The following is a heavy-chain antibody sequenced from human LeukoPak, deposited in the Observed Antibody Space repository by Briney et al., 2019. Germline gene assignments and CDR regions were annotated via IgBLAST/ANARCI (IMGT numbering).Heavy chain of an antibody. CDR2: MNPNSGNT. V-gene: IGHV1-8*01. CDR1: GYTFTSYD. CDR3: ARVDRYCSGSNCNASHGY. Sequence: ASVKVSCKASGYTFTSYDINWVRQAAGHGLEWMGWMNPNSGNTGYSQKFQGRVTMTRDTSINTAYMELSSLRSEDTALYYCARVDRYCSGSNCNASHGYWGQGTLVTVSS. D-gene: IGHD2-2*01. J-gene: IGHJ4*02.